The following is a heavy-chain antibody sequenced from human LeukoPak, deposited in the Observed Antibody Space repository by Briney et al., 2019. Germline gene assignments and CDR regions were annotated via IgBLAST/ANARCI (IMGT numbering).Heavy chain of an antibody. J-gene: IGHJ6*02. CDR2: IIPSLDIV. CDR3: ARGFGGSSGSSDYYGMDV. D-gene: IGHD3-22*01. Sequence: SVKVSCKASGATFNNYVITWVRQAPGQGLEWMGMIIPSLDIVNYAQTFQDRVTITADKSTSTACMELRSLRSEDTAVYYCARGFGGSSGSSDYYGMDVWGQGTTVTVSS. V-gene: IGHV1-69*04. CDR1: GATFNNYV.